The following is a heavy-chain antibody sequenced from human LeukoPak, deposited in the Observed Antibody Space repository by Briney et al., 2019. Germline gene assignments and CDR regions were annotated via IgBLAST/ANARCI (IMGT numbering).Heavy chain of an antibody. CDR3: ARQNKIYFYGMDV. CDR2: INAGNGNT. Sequence: ASVTVSCKASGGTFSSYAISWVRQAPGQRLEWMGWINAGNGNTKYSQKFQGRVTITRDTSASTAYMELSSLRSEDTAVYYCARQNKIYFYGMDVWGKGTTVTVSS. V-gene: IGHV1-3*01. CDR1: GGTFSSYA. J-gene: IGHJ6*04.